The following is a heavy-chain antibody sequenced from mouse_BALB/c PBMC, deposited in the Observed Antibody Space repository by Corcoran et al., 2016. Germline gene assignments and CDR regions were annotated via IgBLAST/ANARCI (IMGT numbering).Heavy chain of an antibody. CDR2: IDPENGNT. CDR3: AGYYGSRAY. CDR1: GFNIKDYY. Sequence: EVQLQQSGAELVRPGALVKLSCKASGFNIKDYYMHWVKQRPEQGLEWIGWIDPENGNTIYDPKFQGKASITADTSSNTAYLQLSSLTSEDTAVYYCAGYYGSRAYWGQGTLVTVSA. J-gene: IGHJ3*01. V-gene: IGHV14-1*02. D-gene: IGHD1-1*01.